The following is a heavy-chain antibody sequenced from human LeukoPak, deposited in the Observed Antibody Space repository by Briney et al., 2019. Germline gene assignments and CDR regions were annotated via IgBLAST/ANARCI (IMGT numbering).Heavy chain of an antibody. D-gene: IGHD3-3*01. Sequence: SETLSLTCTVSGGSISSGSYYWSWIRQPAGKGLEWIGRIYTSGSTNYNPSLKSRVTISVDTSKNQFSLKLSSVTAADTAVYYCARDVSVDYDFWSGYPKNWFDPWGQGTLVTVSS. CDR3: ARDVSVDYDFWSGYPKNWFDP. CDR1: GGSISSGSYY. CDR2: IYTSGST. J-gene: IGHJ5*02. V-gene: IGHV4-61*02.